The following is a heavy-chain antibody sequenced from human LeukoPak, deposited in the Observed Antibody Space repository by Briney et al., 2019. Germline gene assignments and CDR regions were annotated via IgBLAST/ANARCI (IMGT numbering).Heavy chain of an antibody. CDR3: SRGRYCSSTSCYIDY. CDR1: GFTFYFYA. D-gene: IGHD2-2*02. Sequence: PGGSLRLSCAASGFTFYFYAMSWVRQVPGKGLEWVSAISGSGASTYYADSVKGRFTISRDNSKNTLYLQMNSLRAEDTAVYYCSRGRYCSSTSCYIDYWGQGTLVTVSS. CDR2: ISGSGAST. J-gene: IGHJ4*02. V-gene: IGHV3-23*01.